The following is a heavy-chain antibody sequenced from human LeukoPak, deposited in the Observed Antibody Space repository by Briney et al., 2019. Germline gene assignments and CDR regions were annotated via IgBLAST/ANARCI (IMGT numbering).Heavy chain of an antibody. Sequence: GGSLRLSCAASGFTFSSYAMSWVRQAPGMGLEWASAISGNSGNTHYADSVKGRFTISRDNSKNTLYLQMNSLRAEDTAIYYCAKPARVGAVDYWGQGTLVTVSP. V-gene: IGHV3-23*01. CDR1: GFTFSSYA. CDR2: ISGNSGNT. D-gene: IGHD6-13*01. CDR3: AKPARVGAVDY. J-gene: IGHJ4*02.